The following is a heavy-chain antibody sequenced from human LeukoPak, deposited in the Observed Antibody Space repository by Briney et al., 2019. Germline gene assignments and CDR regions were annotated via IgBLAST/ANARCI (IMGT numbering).Heavy chain of an antibody. D-gene: IGHD6-13*01. CDR1: GGSISSYY. J-gene: IGHJ4*02. Sequence: SETLSLTCTVSGGSISSYYWSWIRQPPGKGLEWIGSIYYSGSTYYNPSLKSRVTISVDTSKNQFSLKLSSVTAADTAVYYCARHRIAAAGSPLNYWGQGTLVTVSS. CDR2: IYYSGST. V-gene: IGHV4-59*05. CDR3: ARHRIAAAGSPLNY.